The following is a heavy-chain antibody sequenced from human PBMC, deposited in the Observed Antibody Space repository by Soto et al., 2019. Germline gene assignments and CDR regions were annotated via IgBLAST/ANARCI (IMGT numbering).Heavy chain of an antibody. Sequence: PGGSLRLSCAASGFTFSSYSMNWVRQAPGKGLEWVSSISSSSSYIYYADSVKGRFTISRDNAKNSLYLQMNSLRAEDTAVYYCARDRGLRFPNWLDPWGQGTLVTVSS. CDR3: ARDRGLRFPNWLDP. CDR1: GFTFSSYS. V-gene: IGHV3-21*01. J-gene: IGHJ5*02. D-gene: IGHD5-12*01. CDR2: ISSSSSYI.